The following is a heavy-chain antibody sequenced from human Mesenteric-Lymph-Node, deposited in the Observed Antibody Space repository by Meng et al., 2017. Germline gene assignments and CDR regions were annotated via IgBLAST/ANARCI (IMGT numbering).Heavy chain of an antibody. CDR1: GFTFSRYG. CDR3: ARDGHAYNYDY. D-gene: IGHD5-24*01. J-gene: IGHJ4*01. CDR2: IWYDESNR. Sequence: QVQLVESGGGVVHPGRSLRRSCAASGFTFSRYGFHWVRQAPGKGLEWVATIWYDESNRYYADSVKGRFTISRDNSKNTLYLQMNNLGAEDTALYYCARDGHAYNYDYWGHGTLVTVSS. V-gene: IGHV3-33*01.